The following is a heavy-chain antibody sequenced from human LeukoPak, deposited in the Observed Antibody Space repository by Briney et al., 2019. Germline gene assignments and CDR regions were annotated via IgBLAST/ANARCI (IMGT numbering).Heavy chain of an antibody. Sequence: GGSLRLSCAASGFSFNSYGMHWVRQAPGKGLEWVAFIRNDGGEKYYADSVKGRFTISRDNSKNTLYLQMNSLRAEDTAVYYCAKVISSSWGYFGFWGQGTLVTVSS. CDR2: IRNDGGEK. V-gene: IGHV3-30*02. CDR1: GFSFNSYG. D-gene: IGHD6-13*01. J-gene: IGHJ4*02. CDR3: AKVISSSWGYFGF.